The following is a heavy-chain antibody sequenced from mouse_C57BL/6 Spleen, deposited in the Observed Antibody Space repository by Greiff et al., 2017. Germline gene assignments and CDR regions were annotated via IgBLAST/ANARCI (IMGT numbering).Heavy chain of an antibody. CDR2: INPNYGTT. J-gene: IGHJ2*01. D-gene: IGHD3-2*02. CDR1: GYSFTDYN. Sequence: VQLKESGPELVKPGASVKISCKASGYSFTDYNMNWVKQSNGTSLEWIGVINPNYGTTSYNQKFKGKATLTVDQASSTAYMQLSSLTSEDSAVYYCARRLRLLYYFDYWGQGTILTVSS. V-gene: IGHV1-39*01. CDR3: ARRLRLLYYFDY.